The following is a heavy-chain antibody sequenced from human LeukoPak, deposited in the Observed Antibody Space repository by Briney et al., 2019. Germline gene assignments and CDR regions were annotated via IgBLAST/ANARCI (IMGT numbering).Heavy chain of an antibody. CDR3: AKVFSGYYDFWSGYYPFDY. D-gene: IGHD3-3*01. CDR2: ISGSGGST. V-gene: IGHV3-23*01. J-gene: IGHJ4*02. Sequence: PGGSLRLSCAASGFTFSSYAMSWVRQAPGKGLEWVSAISGSGGSTYYADSVKGRFTISRDNSKNTLYLQMNSLRAEDTAVYYCAKVFSGYYDFWSGYYPFDYWGQGTLVTVSS. CDR1: GFTFSSYA.